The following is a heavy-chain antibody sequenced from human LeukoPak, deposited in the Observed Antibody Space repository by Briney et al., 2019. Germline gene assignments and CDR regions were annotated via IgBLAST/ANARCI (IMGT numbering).Heavy chain of an antibody. J-gene: IGHJ5*02. D-gene: IGHD2-2*01. CDR2: IYYSGST. CDR1: DGSISSYY. V-gene: IGHV4-59*01. Sequence: SETLSLTCTVSDGSISSYYWSLIRQPPGKGLEWIGYIYYSGSTNYNPSLKSRVTISVDTSKNQFSLKLSSVTAADTAVYYCARRGGYCSSTSCYLVLRSWFDPWGQGTLVTVSS. CDR3: ARRGGYCSSTSCYLVLRSWFDP.